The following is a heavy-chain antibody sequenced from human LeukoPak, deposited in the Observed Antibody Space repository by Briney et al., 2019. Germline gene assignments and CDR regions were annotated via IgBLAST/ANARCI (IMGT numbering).Heavy chain of an antibody. CDR3: ARAYSSSWGYWFDP. CDR1: GYTFTSYD. CDR2: MNPNSGNT. D-gene: IGHD6-13*01. V-gene: IGHV1-8*01. J-gene: IGHJ5*02. Sequence: ASVKVSCKASGYTFTSYDINWVRQATGQGLEWMGWMNPNSGNTGYAQKFQGRVTMTRNTSISTAYMELSSLRSEDTAVYYCARAYSSSWGYWFDPWGQGTLVTVSS.